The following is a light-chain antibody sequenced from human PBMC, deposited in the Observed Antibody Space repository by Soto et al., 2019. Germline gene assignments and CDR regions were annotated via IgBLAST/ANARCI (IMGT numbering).Light chain of an antibody. V-gene: IGLV2-23*01. CDR3: CSYAGSNTWV. CDR2: EDS. J-gene: IGLJ3*02. Sequence: QSVLTQPASVSGSPGQSITISCTRTSSDVGTYNLVSWYQQHPGKAPKLMIYEDSKRPSGVSHRFSGSKSGSTASLTISGLQAEDEADYYCCSYAGSNTWVFGGGTQLTVL. CDR1: SSDVGTYNL.